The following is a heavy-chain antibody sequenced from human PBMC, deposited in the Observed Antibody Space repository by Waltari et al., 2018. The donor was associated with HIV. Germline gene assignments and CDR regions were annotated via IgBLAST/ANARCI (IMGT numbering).Heavy chain of an antibody. CDR3: ARDSDGSGYDH. CDR1: GFTFEDYG. J-gene: IGHJ4*02. Sequence: EVYLVESGGGVVRPGESLRLSCVVSGFTFEDYGMTWVRRSPGKGLEWVSNKNWKSESSNYADSVKGRFTIYRDNAKDSLYLQMNSLRGEDTAFYYCARDSDGSGYDHWGRGTLVTVSS. D-gene: IGHD3-22*01. CDR2: KNWKSESS. V-gene: IGHV3-20*04.